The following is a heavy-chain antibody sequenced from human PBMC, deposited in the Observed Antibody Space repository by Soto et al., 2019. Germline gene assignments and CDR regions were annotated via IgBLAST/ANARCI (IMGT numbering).Heavy chain of an antibody. V-gene: IGHV3-53*04. D-gene: IGHD3-10*01. CDR2: FYSATTT. J-gene: IGHJ6*02. CDR1: GFTVSSQY. Sequence: EVPLVESGGGLVQPGGSLSLSCAASGFTVSSQYMTWVRQAPGKGLEWLSTFYSATTTHYADSVKGRFTISRDNSKNTVFLQLNSLRADDTAVYYCARGSFMTTASLDVWGQGITVTVSS. CDR3: ARGSFMTTASLDV.